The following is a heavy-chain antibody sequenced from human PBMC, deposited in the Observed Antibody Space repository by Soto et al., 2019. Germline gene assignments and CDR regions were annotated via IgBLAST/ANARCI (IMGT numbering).Heavy chain of an antibody. CDR2: IYYSGST. V-gene: IGHV4-59*01. CDR1: GGSISSYY. CDR3: SSVRSYCSGGTCPQSPPPFDY. D-gene: IGHD2-15*01. Sequence: LSLTCTVSGGSISSYYWSWIRQPPGKGLEWIGYIYYSGSTNYNPSLKSRVTISVDTSKNQFSLKLSSVTAADTAVYYCSSVRSYCSGGTCPQSPPPFDYWGQGTLVTVSS. J-gene: IGHJ4*02.